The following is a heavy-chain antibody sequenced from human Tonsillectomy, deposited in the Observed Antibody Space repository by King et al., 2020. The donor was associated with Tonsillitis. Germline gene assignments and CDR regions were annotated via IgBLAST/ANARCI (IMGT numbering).Heavy chain of an antibody. J-gene: IGHJ4*02. Sequence: VQLVESGGGVVQPGRSLRLACAASEFTFSNYAMYWVCQAPGKGLEWVAVISYDGSIKYYADSVQGRFTISRDNSKNTLYLQMNSLTAEDTAVYYCATGGSSGYYDYWGQGTLVTVSS. CDR3: ATGGSSGYYDY. V-gene: IGHV3-30-3*01. CDR1: EFTFSNYA. CDR2: ISYDGSIK. D-gene: IGHD3-22*01.